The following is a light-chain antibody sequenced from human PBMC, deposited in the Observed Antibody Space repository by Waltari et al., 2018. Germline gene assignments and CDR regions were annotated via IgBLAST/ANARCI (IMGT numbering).Light chain of an antibody. J-gene: IGLJ3*02. V-gene: IGLV2-14*03. Sequence: QSALTQPASVSGSLGQSITISCTGTSSDIGGYNFVSWYQQHPGLAPKLIIYDVSNRPSGFSVRCPGSKSVNTASLTISGLQAEDAADYYCNSYTSTTTPVFGGGTKVTVL. CDR2: DVS. CDR3: NSYTSTTTPV. CDR1: SSDIGGYNF.